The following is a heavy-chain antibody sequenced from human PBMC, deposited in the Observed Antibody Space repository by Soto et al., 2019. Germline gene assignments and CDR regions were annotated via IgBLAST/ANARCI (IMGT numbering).Heavy chain of an antibody. CDR3: ARALRDSWFDP. J-gene: IGHJ5*02. Sequence: GGSLRLSCAASGFTFSSYSMNWVRQAPGRGLEWVSSISSSSAYIYYADSVKGRFTISRDNAKDSLYLQMNSLRAEDTAVYYCARALRDSWFDPWGHGTLVTVSS. CDR2: ISSSSAYI. D-gene: IGHD2-21*02. CDR1: GFTFSSYS. V-gene: IGHV3-21*01.